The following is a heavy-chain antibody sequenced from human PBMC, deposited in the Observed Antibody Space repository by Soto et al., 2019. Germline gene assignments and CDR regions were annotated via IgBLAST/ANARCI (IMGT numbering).Heavy chain of an antibody. CDR3: ARHGVDYGDYASYYYYGMDV. CDR1: GGSISSSTYY. D-gene: IGHD4-17*01. Sequence: QVQLQESGPGLVKPSETLSLTCTVSGGSISSSTYYWGWIRQPPGKGREWIGFIYYSGSAYYNPSLKSRVTIAIDTSKNQFSLKLTSVTAADTAVFYCARHGVDYGDYASYYYYGMDVWGRGTTVTVSS. J-gene: IGHJ6*02. CDR2: IYYSGSA. V-gene: IGHV4-39*01.